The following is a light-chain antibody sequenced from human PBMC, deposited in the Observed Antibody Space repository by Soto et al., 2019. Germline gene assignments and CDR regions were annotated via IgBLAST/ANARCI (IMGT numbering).Light chain of an antibody. Sequence: ETVLTQSPGTLSLSPGERATLSCRASQTIRSNYLAWYRQTPGQAPRLLIYGASSRATGIADRFSGSGSGTDFTLIISRLEPEDFALYYCQQYASSPWTFGQGTKVEIK. CDR3: QQYASSPWT. V-gene: IGKV3-20*01. CDR2: GAS. CDR1: QTIRSNY. J-gene: IGKJ1*01.